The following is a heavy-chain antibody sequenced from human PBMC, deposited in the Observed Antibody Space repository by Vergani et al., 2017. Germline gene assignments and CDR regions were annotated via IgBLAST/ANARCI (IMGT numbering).Heavy chain of an antibody. Sequence: QVQLVESGGGVVQPGRSLRLSCAASGFSFSSFCFHWVRQAPGKGLEGVAFIHYDGSHEYYIDSVKGRFTISRDNSKNTLILQMNGLRAEDTAVYYCARDLGCATISCYFSGAFDYWGLGTLVSVSS. CDR1: GFSFSSFC. D-gene: IGHD2-2*01. J-gene: IGHJ4*02. CDR2: IHYDGSHE. V-gene: IGHV3-33*01. CDR3: ARDLGCATISCYFSGAFDY.